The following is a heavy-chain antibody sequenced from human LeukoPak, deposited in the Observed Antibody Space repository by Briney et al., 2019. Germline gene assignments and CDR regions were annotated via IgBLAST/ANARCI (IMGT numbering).Heavy chain of an antibody. J-gene: IGHJ4*02. CDR1: GFTFSSYW. CDR3: ARESGPGEIVVVI. CDR2: INSDGSST. Sequence: GGSLRLSCAASGFTFSSYWMHWVRQAPGKGLVWVSLINSDGSSTSYADSEKGRFTISRDNAKNTLYLQMNSLRAEDTAVYYCARESGPGEIVVVIWGQGTLVTVSS. V-gene: IGHV3-74*01. D-gene: IGHD3-22*01.